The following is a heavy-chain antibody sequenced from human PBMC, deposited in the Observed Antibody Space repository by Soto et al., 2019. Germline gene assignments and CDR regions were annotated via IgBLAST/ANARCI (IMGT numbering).Heavy chain of an antibody. CDR2: ISAYNGNT. V-gene: IGHV1-18*01. J-gene: IGHJ3*02. CDR1: GYTFTSYG. Sequence: ASVKVSCKASGYTFTSYGISWVRQAPGQGLEWMGWISAYNGNTDYAQKLQGRVTMTTDTSTSTAYMELRSLRSDDTAVYYCARVNGWFGEEAFDIWGQGTMVTVSS. CDR3: ARVNGWFGEEAFDI. D-gene: IGHD3-10*01.